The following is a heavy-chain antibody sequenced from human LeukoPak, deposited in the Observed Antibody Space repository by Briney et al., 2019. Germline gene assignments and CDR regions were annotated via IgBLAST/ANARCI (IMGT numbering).Heavy chain of an antibody. V-gene: IGHV3-66*03. D-gene: IGHD3-3*01. CDR3: ATSNYWSAFDY. CDR2: IYSDNT. CDR1: GFTVSSSS. Sequence: PGGSLRLSCTVSGFTVSSSSMSWVRQAPGKGLEWVSFIYSDNTHYSDSVKGRFTISRDNSKNTLYLQMNSLRAEDTAVYYCATSNYWSAFDYWGQGTLVTVSS. J-gene: IGHJ4*02.